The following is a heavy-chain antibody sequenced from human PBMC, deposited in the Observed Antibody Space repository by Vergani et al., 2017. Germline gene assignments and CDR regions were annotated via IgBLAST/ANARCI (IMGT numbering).Heavy chain of an antibody. CDR1: GGSFSDYY. D-gene: IGHD4-17*01. V-gene: IGHV4-34*01. CDR3: ARLTQGDTVIYCYYYYMDV. J-gene: IGHJ6*03. Sequence: QVQLQQWGAGLLKPSETLSLTCAVYGGSFSDYYWSWIRQPPGKGLEWIGEINHSGSANYNPSLKSRVTISIDTSKNQFSLNLSSVTAADTAVYYCARLTQGDTVIYCYYYYMDVWDKGTTVTVSS. CDR2: INHSGSA.